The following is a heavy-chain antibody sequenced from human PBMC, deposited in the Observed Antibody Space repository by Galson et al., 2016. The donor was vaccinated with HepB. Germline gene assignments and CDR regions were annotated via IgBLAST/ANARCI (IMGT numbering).Heavy chain of an antibody. J-gene: IGHJ4*02. V-gene: IGHV4-39*01. CDR2: FSYSGST. Sequence: SETLSLTCTVSGDSISRGSYYWGWVRQTPGKGLEWIGSFSYSGSTYYNPSLSSRVTVSVDTSRNRFSPTLNSVTAADTGVYYCARLGSGMYQRYFDYWGQGTLVTVSS. CDR3: ARLGSGMYQRYFDY. D-gene: IGHD1-1*01. CDR1: GDSISRGSYY.